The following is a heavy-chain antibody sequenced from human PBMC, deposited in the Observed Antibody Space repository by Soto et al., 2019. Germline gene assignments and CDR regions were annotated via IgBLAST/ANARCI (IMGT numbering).Heavy chain of an antibody. Sequence: QVQLVESGGGVVQPGRSLRLSCAASGFTFSSYGMHWVRQAPGKGLAWVAVISYDGSNKYYADSVKGRFTISRDDSKNTLYLQMYSLRAEDTAMYSCGGSGWYGQYYAMDVWGQGTTVTVSS. CDR1: GFTFSSYG. CDR2: ISYDGSNK. D-gene: IGHD6-19*01. CDR3: GGSGWYGQYYAMDV. J-gene: IGHJ6*02. V-gene: IGHV3-30*03.